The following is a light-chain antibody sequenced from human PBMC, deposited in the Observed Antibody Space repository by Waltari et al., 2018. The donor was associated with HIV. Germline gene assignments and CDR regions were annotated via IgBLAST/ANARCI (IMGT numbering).Light chain of an antibody. CDR1: SGSIASNY. V-gene: IGLV6-57*04. CDR2: EDN. CDR3: QSYDSSNVV. J-gene: IGLJ2*01. Sequence: NFMLTQPHSVSESPGKTVTISCTRSSGSIASNYVQWYQQRPGSAPTTVIYEDNQRPSGVPDRCSGSIDSSSNSASLTISGLKTEDEADYYCQSYDSSNVVFGGGTKLTVL.